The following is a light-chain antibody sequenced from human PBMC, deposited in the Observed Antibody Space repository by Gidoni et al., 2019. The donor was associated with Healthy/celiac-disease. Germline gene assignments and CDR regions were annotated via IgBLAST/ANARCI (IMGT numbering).Light chain of an antibody. CDR1: QSLLHSNGYNY. Sequence: DIVMTQSPLSLPVTPGEPASISCRSSQSLLHSNGYNYLDWYLQKPGQSPQLLIYLGSNRASGVPDRVSGSGSGTDFTLKISRVEAEDVGVYYCMQALLALTFGGGTKVEIK. J-gene: IGKJ4*01. V-gene: IGKV2-28*01. CDR2: LGS. CDR3: MQALLALT.